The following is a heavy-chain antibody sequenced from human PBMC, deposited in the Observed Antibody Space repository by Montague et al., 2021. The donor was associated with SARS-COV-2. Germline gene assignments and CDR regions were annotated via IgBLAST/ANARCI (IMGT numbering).Heavy chain of an antibody. CDR2: IRLPGGS. CDR3: ARAGSQRFFEF. J-gene: IGHJ2*01. Sequence: SETLFLTCAVTSGSLRNYYWSWIRQPPGKGLEWIGEIRLPGGSNYNPSLKGRVTISLDTSNNQVSLSLNSVAAADTAVYYCARAGSQRFFEFWGRGTLVTVSS. CDR1: SGSLRNYY. D-gene: IGHD1-1*01. V-gene: IGHV4-34*01.